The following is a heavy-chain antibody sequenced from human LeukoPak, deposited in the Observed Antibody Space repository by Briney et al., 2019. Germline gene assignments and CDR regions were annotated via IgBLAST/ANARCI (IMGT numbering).Heavy chain of an antibody. CDR2: IYHSGST. Sequence: SETLSLTCTVSGGSISSYYWSWIRQPPGKGLEWIGYIYHSGSTNYNPSLKSRVTISVDTSKNQFPLKLSSVTAADTAVYYCARELKYGSGSYFDYWGQGTLVTVSS. CDR3: ARELKYGSGSYFDY. J-gene: IGHJ4*02. D-gene: IGHD3-10*01. V-gene: IGHV4-59*01. CDR1: GGSISSYY.